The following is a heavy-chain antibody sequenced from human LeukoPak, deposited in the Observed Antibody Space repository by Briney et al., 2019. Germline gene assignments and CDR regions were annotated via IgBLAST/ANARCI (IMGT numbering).Heavy chain of an antibody. Sequence: SGGSLRLSCAASGFTVSSNYMTWVRQAPGKGLNWVSVIYSGGSTYYADSVKGRFTISRDNSKNTLYLQMNSLRAEDTAVYYCAREGCSSTSCYLYYYMDVWGKGTTVTVSS. CDR1: GFTVSSNY. CDR3: AREGCSSTSCYLYYYMDV. D-gene: IGHD2-2*01. V-gene: IGHV3-66*02. CDR2: IYSGGST. J-gene: IGHJ6*03.